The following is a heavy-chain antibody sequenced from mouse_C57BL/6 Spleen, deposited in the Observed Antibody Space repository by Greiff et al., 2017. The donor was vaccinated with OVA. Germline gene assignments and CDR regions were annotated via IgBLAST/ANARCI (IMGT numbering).Heavy chain of an antibody. CDR3: ARSTPPRWDWFAY. CDR2: IYPGDGDT. J-gene: IGHJ3*01. Sequence: QVQLQQSGAELVKPGASVKISCKASGYAFSSYWMNWVKQRPGKGLEWIGQIYPGDGDTNYNGKFKGKATLTADKSSSTAYMQLSSLTSEDSAVYVCARSTPPRWDWFAYWGQGTLVTVSA. D-gene: IGHD4-1*01. CDR1: GYAFSSYW. V-gene: IGHV1-80*01.